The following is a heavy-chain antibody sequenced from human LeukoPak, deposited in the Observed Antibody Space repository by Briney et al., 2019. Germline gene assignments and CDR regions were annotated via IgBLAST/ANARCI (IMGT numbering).Heavy chain of an antibody. J-gene: IGHJ6*02. CDR2: INPSGGST. Sequence: ASVKVSCKASGYTFTSYYMHWVRQAPGQGLEWMGIINPSGGSTSYAQKFQGRVTMTRDTSTSTVYMELSSLRSEDTAVYYCARVVGYWYVGDYYYYGMDVWGQGTTVTVSS. CDR3: ARVVGYWYVGDYYYYGMDV. V-gene: IGHV1-46*01. CDR1: GYTFTSYY. D-gene: IGHD2-15*01.